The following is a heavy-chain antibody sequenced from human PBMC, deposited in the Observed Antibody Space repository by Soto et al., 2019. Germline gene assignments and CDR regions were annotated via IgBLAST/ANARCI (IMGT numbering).Heavy chain of an antibody. Sequence: PSETLSLTCTVSGGSISGYYWSWIRQPPGKGLEWIGYIYYSGSTNYNPSLKRQITISIDTSKNQFSQKLSSVTAADTVVYYCARTYYDFWSGYWRWFDPWGQGTLVTVS. CDR3: ARTYYDFWSGYWRWFDP. D-gene: IGHD3-3*01. V-gene: IGHV4-59*01. CDR1: GGSISGYY. CDR2: IYYSGST. J-gene: IGHJ5*02.